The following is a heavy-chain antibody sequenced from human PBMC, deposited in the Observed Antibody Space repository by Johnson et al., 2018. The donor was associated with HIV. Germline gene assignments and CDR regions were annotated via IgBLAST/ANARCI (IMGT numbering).Heavy chain of an antibody. V-gene: IGHV3-30*04. CDR3: AREGDIVGAPDAFDI. D-gene: IGHD1-26*01. CDR2: ISYDGSNK. J-gene: IGHJ3*02. CDR1: GFTFSSYA. Sequence: QVQLVESGGGVVQPGRSLRLSCAASGFTFSSYAMHWVCQAPGKGLEWVAVISYDGSNKYYAASVKGRFTISRDNSKNTLYLQMNSLRAEETAVYYCAREGDIVGAPDAFDIWGQGTMVTVSS.